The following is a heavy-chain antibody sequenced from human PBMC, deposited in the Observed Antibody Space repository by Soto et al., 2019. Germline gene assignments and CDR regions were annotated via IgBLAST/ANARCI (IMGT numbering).Heavy chain of an antibody. D-gene: IGHD6-13*01. CDR2: IWYDGSNK. CDR3: ARDPSSWLDY. J-gene: IGHJ4*02. V-gene: IGHV3-33*01. Sequence: QVQLVESGGGVVQPGRSLRLSCAASRFTFSSYAMHWVRQAPGKGLEWVAVIWYDGSNKHYADSVKGRFTISRDNSKNTLYLQMNNLRAEDTAVYYCARDPSSWLDYWGQGTLVTVSS. CDR1: RFTFSSYA.